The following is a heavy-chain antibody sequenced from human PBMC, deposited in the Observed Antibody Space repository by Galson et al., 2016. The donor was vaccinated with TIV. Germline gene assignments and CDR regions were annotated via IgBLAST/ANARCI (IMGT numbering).Heavy chain of an antibody. J-gene: IGHJ6*02. CDR1: GFTVSSNY. CDR2: IYRSETT. D-gene: IGHD4-23*01. Sequence: SLRLSCAVSGFTVSSNYMTWVRQAPGKGLEWVSIIYRSETTYYADSVKGRFTTSRDNSKNTVYLHMSRLRAEDTAVYYCARERRHCGNECFLQYYYGMGVWGQGTTVTVSS. V-gene: IGHV3-66*01. CDR3: ARERRHCGNECFLQYYYGMGV.